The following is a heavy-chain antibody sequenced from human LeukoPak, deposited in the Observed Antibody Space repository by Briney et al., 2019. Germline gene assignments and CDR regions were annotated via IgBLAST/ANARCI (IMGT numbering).Heavy chain of an antibody. V-gene: IGHV3-53*01. CDR3: AREEASGSYYHYFDY. Sequence: PGGSLRLSCAASGFTVSSNYMSWVRQAPGKGLEWVSVIYSGGSTYYADSVEGRFTISRDNSKNTLYLQMNSLRAEDTAVYYCAREEASGSYYHYFDYWGQGTLVTVSS. D-gene: IGHD3-10*01. CDR1: GFTVSSNY. CDR2: IYSGGST. J-gene: IGHJ4*02.